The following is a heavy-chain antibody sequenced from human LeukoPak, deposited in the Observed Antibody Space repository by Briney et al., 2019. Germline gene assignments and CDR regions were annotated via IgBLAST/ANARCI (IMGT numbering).Heavy chain of an antibody. CDR2: TSGSGGST. CDR1: GFTFGTYA. V-gene: IGHV3-23*01. J-gene: IGHJ3*02. Sequence: GGSLRLSCAASGFTFGTYAMSWVRQAPGKGLEWVSGTSGSGGSTYYTDSVKGRFIISRDNSRNTLYLQMHSLRAEDTAVYYCAKGWSKSSLDRFDIWGQGTMVTVSS. CDR3: AKGWSKSSLDRFDI. D-gene: IGHD1-26*01.